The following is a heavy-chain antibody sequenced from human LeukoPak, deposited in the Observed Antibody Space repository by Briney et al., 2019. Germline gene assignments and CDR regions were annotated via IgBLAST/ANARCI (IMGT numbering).Heavy chain of an antibody. V-gene: IGHV1-18*01. D-gene: IGHD3-22*01. CDR3: ARVRPTTYSSGYYYVDY. Sequence: ASVKVSCKASGYTFTIYGISWVRQAPGQGLEWMGWISAYNGNTNYAQKLQGRVTMTTDTSTSTAYMELRSLRSDDTAVYYCARVRPTTYSSGYYYVDYWGQGTLVTVSS. J-gene: IGHJ4*02. CDR1: GYTFTIYG. CDR2: ISAYNGNT.